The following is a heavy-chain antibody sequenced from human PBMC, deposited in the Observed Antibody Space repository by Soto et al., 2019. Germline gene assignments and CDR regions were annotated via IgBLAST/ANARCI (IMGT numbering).Heavy chain of an antibody. V-gene: IGHV3-21*01. CDR2: ISSDSYYI. CDR3: SRRCGYDGPDN. CDR1: GFTFSSCS. J-gene: IGHJ4*02. Sequence: EVQPVESGGGLVKPGGSLRLSCAASGFTFSSCSMNWVRQAPGKGLDWVSSISSDSYYIYYADSVRGRFTISRDNAKNSLYLQMNNLRADDTAVYYCSRRCGYDGPDNWGQETLVTVSS. D-gene: IGHD5-12*01.